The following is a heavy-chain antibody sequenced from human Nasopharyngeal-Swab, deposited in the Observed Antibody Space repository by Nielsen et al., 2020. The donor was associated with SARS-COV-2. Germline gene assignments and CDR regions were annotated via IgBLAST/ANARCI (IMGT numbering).Heavy chain of an antibody. Sequence: LSLTCTVSGGSISSGGYYWSWIRQHPGKGLEWIGYIYYSGSTYYNPSLKSRVTISVDTSKNQFSLKLSSVTAADTAVYYCARVAVLALAEYFQHWGQGTLVTVSS. D-gene: IGHD4/OR15-4a*01. CDR2: IYYSGST. J-gene: IGHJ1*01. CDR1: GGSISSGGYY. CDR3: ARVAVLALAEYFQH. V-gene: IGHV4-31*03.